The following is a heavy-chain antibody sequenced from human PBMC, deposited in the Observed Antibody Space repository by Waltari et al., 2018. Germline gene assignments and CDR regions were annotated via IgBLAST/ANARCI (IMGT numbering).Heavy chain of an antibody. V-gene: IGHV1-69*10. J-gene: IGHJ3*02. D-gene: IGHD1-26*01. Sequence: QVQLVQSGAEVKKPGSTLKVSCETSGGTFRRFLIGWVRQAPGLGLEWMGGIIATLGIANDAQNSQGRAPITADEATNTAYTELRSLRYGDTAVYYCARGVTFDQWGFVIWGQATMVSVSS. CDR3: ARGVTFDQWGFVI. CDR1: GGTFRRFL. CDR2: IIATLGIA.